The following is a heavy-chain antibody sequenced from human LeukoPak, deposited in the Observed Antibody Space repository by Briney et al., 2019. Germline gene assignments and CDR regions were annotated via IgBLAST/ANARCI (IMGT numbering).Heavy chain of an antibody. CDR3: ARYIPSCGGNCNDGFDI. J-gene: IGHJ3*02. V-gene: IGHV3-53*01. CDR2: LYSGGDT. CDR1: GFHFRTYG. D-gene: IGHD2-21*01. Sequence: GGSLRLSCVASGFHFRTYGMSWVRQAPGKGLEWVSVLYSGGDTYYADSVKGRFTISRDNSKNTLYLQLNTLRAEDTAVYYCARYIPSCGGNCNDGFDIWGQGTMVTVSS.